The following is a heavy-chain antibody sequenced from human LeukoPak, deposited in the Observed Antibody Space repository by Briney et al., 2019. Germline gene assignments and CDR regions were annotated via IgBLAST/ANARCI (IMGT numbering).Heavy chain of an antibody. CDR1: GYSVTTNY. V-gene: IGHV3-66*01. D-gene: IGHD3-22*01. Sequence: GGSLRLSCAASGYSVTTNYMTWVRQAPGKGLEWVSLLYASGFTQYADSVKGRFTISRDSSKNTLYLQMYNLRMEDTAVYYCARFASSVSSHPVDYWGQGTLVTVSS. CDR3: ARFASSVSSHPVDY. J-gene: IGHJ4*02. CDR2: LYASGFT.